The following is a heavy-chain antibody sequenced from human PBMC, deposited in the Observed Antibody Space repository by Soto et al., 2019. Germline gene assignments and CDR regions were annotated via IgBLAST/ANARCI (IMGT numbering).Heavy chain of an antibody. Sequence: QLQLQESGPGLVKPSETLSLTCTVPGGSISSSSYYWGWIRQPPGKGLEWIGSIYYSGSTYYNPSLKSRVTISVDTSKNQFSLKLSSVTAADTAVYYCARNIVVVVAATPDYFDYWGQGTLVTVSS. J-gene: IGHJ4*02. CDR3: ARNIVVVVAATPDYFDY. V-gene: IGHV4-39*01. CDR1: GGSISSSSYY. CDR2: IYYSGST. D-gene: IGHD2-15*01.